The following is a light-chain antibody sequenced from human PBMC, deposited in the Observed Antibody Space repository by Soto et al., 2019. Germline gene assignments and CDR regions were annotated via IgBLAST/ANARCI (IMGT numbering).Light chain of an antibody. CDR1: QSVNSW. J-gene: IGKJ1*01. CDR2: SVS. V-gene: IGKV1-5*01. Sequence: DIQMTQSPSTLSAYVGDRVAITCRASQSVNSWLAWYQQKPGRAPKLLIYSVSNLDSGVPSRFSGSGSGTEFPPTTTSLHPDDFAIYYCQQFSSYSRTFGKGTKV. CDR3: QQFSSYSRT.